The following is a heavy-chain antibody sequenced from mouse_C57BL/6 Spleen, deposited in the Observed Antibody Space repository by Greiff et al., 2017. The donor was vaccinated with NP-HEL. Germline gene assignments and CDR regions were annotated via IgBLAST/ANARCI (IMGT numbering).Heavy chain of an antibody. CDR1: GYTFTSYW. V-gene: IGHV1-64*01. CDR2: IHPNSGST. CDR3: ARSATVVAVDY. Sequence: VQLQQPGAELVKPGASVKLSCKASGYTFTSYWMHWVKQRPGQGLEWIGMIHPNSGSTNYNEKFKSKATLTVDKSSSTAYMQLSSLTSEDSAVYYCARSATVVAVDYWGQGTSVTVSS. D-gene: IGHD1-1*01. J-gene: IGHJ4*01.